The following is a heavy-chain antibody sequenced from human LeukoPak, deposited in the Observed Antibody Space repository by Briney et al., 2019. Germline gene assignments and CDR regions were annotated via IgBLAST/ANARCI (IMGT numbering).Heavy chain of an antibody. Sequence: PSETLSLTCAVSGGSISSYYWTWIRQPPGKGLEWIGYIYDNGRTNYNPSLESRVTISVDTSKNQFSLKLTSVTAADTPVYSCARMARGRDHWGQGVLVTVSS. CDR2: IYDNGRT. CDR3: ARMARGRDH. D-gene: IGHD5-24*01. CDR1: GGSISSYY. V-gene: IGHV4-59*01. J-gene: IGHJ5*02.